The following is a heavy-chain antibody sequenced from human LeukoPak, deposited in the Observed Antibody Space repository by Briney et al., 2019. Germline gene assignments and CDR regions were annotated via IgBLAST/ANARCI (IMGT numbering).Heavy chain of an antibody. J-gene: IGHJ6*03. Sequence: SVKVSCKASGGTFSSYAISWVRQASGQGLEWMGGIIPIFGTANYAQKFQGRVTITADKSTSTAYMELSSLRSEDTAVYYCARGPNCSGGSCYLWAYYYYYMDVWGKGTTVTVSS. V-gene: IGHV1-69*06. CDR2: IIPIFGTA. CDR3: ARGPNCSGGSCYLWAYYYYYMDV. CDR1: GGTFSSYA. D-gene: IGHD2-15*01.